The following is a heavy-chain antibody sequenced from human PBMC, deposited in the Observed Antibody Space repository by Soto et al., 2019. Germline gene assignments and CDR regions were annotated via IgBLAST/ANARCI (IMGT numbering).Heavy chain of an antibody. CDR1: GFTFSSYG. CDR2: IWYDGSNK. V-gene: IGHV3-33*01. Sequence: PGGSLRLSCAASGFTFSSYGMHWVRQAPGKGLEWVAVIWYDGSNKYYADSVKGRFTISRDNSKNTLYLQMNSLRAEDTAVYYCARGRPRLYYYYGMDVWGRGTTVTVSS. CDR3: ARGRPRLYYYYGMDV. J-gene: IGHJ6*02.